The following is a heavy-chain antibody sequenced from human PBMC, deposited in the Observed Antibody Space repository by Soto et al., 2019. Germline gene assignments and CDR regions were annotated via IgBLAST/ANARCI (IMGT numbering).Heavy chain of an antibody. Sequence: PGGPLRLSCAASGFTFSDYHMSWIRQAPGKGLEWVSYISSSGSTIYYADSVKGRFTIPRDNAKNSLYLQMNSLRAEDTAVYYCARLTNLYCSSTSCYFWGFDPWGQGTLVTVSS. J-gene: IGHJ5*02. CDR1: GFTFSDYH. D-gene: IGHD2-2*01. CDR3: ARLTNLYCSSTSCYFWGFDP. V-gene: IGHV3-11*01. CDR2: ISSSGSTI.